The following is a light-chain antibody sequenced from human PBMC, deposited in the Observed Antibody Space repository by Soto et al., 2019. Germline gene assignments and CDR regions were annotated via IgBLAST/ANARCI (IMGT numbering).Light chain of an antibody. CDR3: QQSYSTPLT. CDR1: QSISSY. V-gene: IGKV1-39*01. J-gene: IGKJ4*01. Sequence: DIQMTQSPSSLSASVGDRVTITCRASQSISSYLNWYQQKPGKAPKLLIYAESSLQSGVPSRFSGSGSATDFTLTISSLQPEDFATYYCQQSYSTPLTFGGGTKVEIK. CDR2: AES.